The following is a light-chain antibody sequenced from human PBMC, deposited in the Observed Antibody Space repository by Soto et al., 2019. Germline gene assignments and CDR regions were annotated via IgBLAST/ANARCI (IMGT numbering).Light chain of an antibody. V-gene: IGKV3D-20*02. CDR2: DAS. Sequence: EVVLTQSPGTLSLSPGDRATLSCRASQRISSNYLAWYQQKPGQAPRLLIHDASSRATGIPDRISGSGSGTDFTLTIGRLEPEDSAVYYCQQRSNWQGATFGGGTKVEIK. J-gene: IGKJ4*01. CDR3: QQRSNWQGAT. CDR1: QRISSNY.